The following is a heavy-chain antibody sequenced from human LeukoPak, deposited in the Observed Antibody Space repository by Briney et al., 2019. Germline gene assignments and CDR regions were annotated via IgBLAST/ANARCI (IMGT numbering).Heavy chain of an antibody. CDR3: VKNSRNTYYSAKDY. CDR2: IRNSGVDT. J-gene: IGHJ4*02. D-gene: IGHD3-16*02. Sequence: GGSLRLSCAASGFTFSSYAMHWVRQAPGRGLDWVSTIRNSGVDTHYADSVKGRFTISRDNSKNTLYLQMNSLRGEDTARYYCVKNSRNTYYSAKDYWGQGTLVTVSS. CDR1: GFTFSSYA. V-gene: IGHV3-23*01.